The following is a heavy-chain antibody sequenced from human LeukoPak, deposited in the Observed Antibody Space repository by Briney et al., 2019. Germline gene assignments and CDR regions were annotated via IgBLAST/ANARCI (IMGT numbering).Heavy chain of an antibody. D-gene: IGHD3-10*01. J-gene: IGHJ4*02. CDR2: IYSGGST. Sequence: GGSLRLSCAASGFTVSSNYMSWVRQAPGKGLEWVSVIYSGGSTYYADSVKGRFTISRDNSKNTLYLQMNSLRAEDTAVYYCARERIWFGDHAAYFDYWGQGTLVTVSS. V-gene: IGHV3-66*01. CDR1: GFTVSSNY. CDR3: ARERIWFGDHAAYFDY.